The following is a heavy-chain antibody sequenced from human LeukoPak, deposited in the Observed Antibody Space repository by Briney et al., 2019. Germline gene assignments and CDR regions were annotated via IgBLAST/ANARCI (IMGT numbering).Heavy chain of an antibody. CDR2: MNPNSGNT. J-gene: IGHJ4*02. CDR1: GYTFTSYD. CDR3: ARGHCSGGSCYPDY. V-gene: IGHV1-8*01. Sequence: EASVNVSCKASGYTFTSYDINWVRQAPGQGLEWMGWMNPNSGNTVYAQKFQGRATMPSNTSISTAYMELSSLRSEDTAVYYCARGHCSGGSCYPDYWGQGTLVTVSS. D-gene: IGHD2-15*01.